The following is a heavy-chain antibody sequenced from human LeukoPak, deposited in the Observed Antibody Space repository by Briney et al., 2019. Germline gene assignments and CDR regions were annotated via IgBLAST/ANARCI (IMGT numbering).Heavy chain of an antibody. CDR3: ARGSVGTPPPFDF. CDR2: ISGSGGST. Sequence: PGGSLRLSCAASGFTFSSYAMSWVRQAPGKGLEWVSAISGSGGSTYYADFVKGRFTISRDNSKNTLYLQMNSLRPEDTAVYYCARGSVGTPPPFDFWGQGTLVTVSS. V-gene: IGHV3-23*01. J-gene: IGHJ4*02. D-gene: IGHD2-15*01. CDR1: GFTFSSYA.